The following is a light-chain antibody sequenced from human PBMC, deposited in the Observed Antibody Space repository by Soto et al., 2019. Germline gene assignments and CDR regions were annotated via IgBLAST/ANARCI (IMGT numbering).Light chain of an antibody. CDR2: GAS. J-gene: IGKJ5*01. CDR1: QSVSRK. V-gene: IGKV3-15*01. CDR3: QQYNNWHPIT. Sequence: EIVLIQSPATLSLSPGERSTLSCMAIQSVSRKLAWYQQKPCQAPRLLIYGASTRATGIPARFSGSGSGTEFTLTISSLQYEDFAVYYCQQYNNWHPITFGQGTRLEIK.